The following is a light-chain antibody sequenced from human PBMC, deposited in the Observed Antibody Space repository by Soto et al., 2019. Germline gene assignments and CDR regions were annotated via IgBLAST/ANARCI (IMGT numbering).Light chain of an antibody. CDR3: QQYSNWPPYT. V-gene: IGKV3-15*01. CDR1: QSVSIN. J-gene: IGKJ2*01. Sequence: EIVMTQSPATLSVSPGERATLSCRASQSVSINLAWYQQKPGQSPRLLIYGASTRATGIPARFGGSGSGTEFTLTIGSLQSEDVGVYYCQQYSNWPPYTFGQGTKLQIK. CDR2: GAS.